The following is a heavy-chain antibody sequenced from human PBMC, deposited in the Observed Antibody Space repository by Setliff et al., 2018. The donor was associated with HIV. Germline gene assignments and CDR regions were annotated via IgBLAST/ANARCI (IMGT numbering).Heavy chain of an antibody. V-gene: IGHV1-2*04. J-gene: IGHJ6*02. CDR2: INPNSGGT. Sequence: ASVKVSCKASGYTFTGYYMHWVRQAPGQGLEWMGWINPNSGGTNYAQKFQGWVTMTRDTSISTAYMELSRLRFDDTAVYYCARFHSSGWYNGMDVWGQGTTVTVSS. D-gene: IGHD6-19*01. CDR3: ARFHSSGWYNGMDV. CDR1: GYTFTGYY.